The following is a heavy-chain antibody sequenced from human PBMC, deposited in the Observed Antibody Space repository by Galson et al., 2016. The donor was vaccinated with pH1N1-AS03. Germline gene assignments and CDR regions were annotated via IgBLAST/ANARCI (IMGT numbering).Heavy chain of an antibody. CDR2: TYYRAKWYN. Sequence: CAISGDSVSSNSAAWHWIRQSPSRGLEWLGRTYYRAKWYNDYAVFLTSRITINPDTSKNQFSLQLNSVTPEDTAVYYCPRDHLGAGPAFDYWGQGTLVTVSS. J-gene: IGHJ4*02. CDR1: GDSVSSNSAA. D-gene: IGHD1-26*01. CDR3: PRDHLGAGPAFDY. V-gene: IGHV6-1*01.